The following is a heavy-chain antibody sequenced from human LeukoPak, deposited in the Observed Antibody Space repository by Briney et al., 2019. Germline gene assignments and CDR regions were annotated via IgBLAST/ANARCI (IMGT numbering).Heavy chain of an antibody. D-gene: IGHD3-10*01. Sequence: ASVTLSCKASGGTFSSYAISWVRQAPGQGLEWMGGIIPIFGTAKYAQKFEGRVTITTDESTSTAYMELSSLISEDTAVYYCVVSGGSGSYYKSLDYWGQGTLVTVSS. CDR3: VVSGGSGSYYKSLDY. J-gene: IGHJ4*02. V-gene: IGHV1-69*05. CDR1: GGTFSSYA. CDR2: IIPIFGTA.